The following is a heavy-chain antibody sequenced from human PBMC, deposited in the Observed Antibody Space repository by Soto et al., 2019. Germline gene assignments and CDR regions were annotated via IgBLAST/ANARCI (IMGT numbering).Heavy chain of an antibody. J-gene: IGHJ4*02. CDR3: ARAGITGKINQPLKDPGIVDY. V-gene: IGHV1-18*01. CDR1: GYTFTSYG. D-gene: IGHD1-20*01. Sequence: ASVKVSCKASGYTFTSYGISWVRQAPGQGLEWMGWISAYNGNTNYAQKLQGRVTMTTDTSTSTAYMELRSLRSDDTAVYYCARAGITGKINQPLKDPGIVDYWGQGTLVTVSS. CDR2: ISAYNGNT.